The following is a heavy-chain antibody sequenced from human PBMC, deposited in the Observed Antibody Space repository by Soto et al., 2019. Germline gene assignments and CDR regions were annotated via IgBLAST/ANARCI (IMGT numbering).Heavy chain of an antibody. V-gene: IGHV4-4*02. CDR2: IYHSGST. D-gene: IGHD2-2*01. Sequence: SETLSLTCAVSGGSISSSNWWSWVRQPPGKGLEWIGEIYHSGSTNYNPSLKSRVTISVDKSKNQFSLKLSSVTAADTAVYYCARPLGPAASWWFDPWGQGTLVTVS. CDR1: GGSISSSNW. CDR3: ARPLGPAASWWFDP. J-gene: IGHJ5*02.